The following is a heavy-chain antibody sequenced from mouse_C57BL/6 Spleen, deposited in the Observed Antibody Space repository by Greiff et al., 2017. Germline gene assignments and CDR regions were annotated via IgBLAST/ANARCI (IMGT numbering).Heavy chain of an antibody. CDR3: ARAGITTVVENY. D-gene: IGHD1-1*01. V-gene: IGHV1-64*01. Sequence: QVQLQQSGAELVKPGASVKLSCKASGYTFTSYWMHWVKQRPGQGLEWIGMIHPNSGSTNYNEKFKSKATLTVDKSSSTAYMQLSSLTSEDSAVYYCARAGITTVVENYWGQGTTLTVSS. J-gene: IGHJ2*01. CDR1: GYTFTSYW. CDR2: IHPNSGST.